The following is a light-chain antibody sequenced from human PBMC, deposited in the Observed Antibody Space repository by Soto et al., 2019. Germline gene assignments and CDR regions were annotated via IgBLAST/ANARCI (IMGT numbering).Light chain of an antibody. Sequence: SYELTQPPSVSVAPGKTAKITCGGNNIGSKSVHWYQQKPGQAPVLVIYYDSDRPSGIPERFPGSNPGNTATLTISRVEAGDEADYYCQVWDSSSDHVVFGGGTKLTVL. CDR1: NIGSKS. V-gene: IGLV3-21*04. J-gene: IGLJ2*01. CDR2: YDS. CDR3: QVWDSSSDHVV.